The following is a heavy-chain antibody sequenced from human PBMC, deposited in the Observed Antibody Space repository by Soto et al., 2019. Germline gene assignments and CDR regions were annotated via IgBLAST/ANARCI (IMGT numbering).Heavy chain of an antibody. CDR3: AIDVVASNGGYYYVMDV. V-gene: IGHV4-59*12. Sequence: SETLSLTCTVSGGSISSCYWSWIRQPPGKGLEWIGYIYYTGSTNYNPSLKSRVTISVDTSKNQFSLKLSSVTAADTAVYYCAIDVVASNGGYYYVMDVRGQGSTVTGS. CDR1: GGSISSCY. J-gene: IGHJ6*02. D-gene: IGHD2-15*01. CDR2: IYYTGST.